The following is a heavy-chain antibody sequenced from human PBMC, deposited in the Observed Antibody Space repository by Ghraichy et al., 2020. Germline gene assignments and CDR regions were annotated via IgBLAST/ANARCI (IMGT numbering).Heavy chain of an antibody. D-gene: IGHD2/OR15-2a*01. Sequence: GGSLRLSCAYSEFPFSNVWMTWVRQTPGKGLEWLANINQDGSDRYHADSVKGRFTISRDPSKNSLYLQMNSLRADDTAVYYCASVRVIASDPDYGGQGTLVTVSS. V-gene: IGHV3-7*01. CDR3: ASVRVIASDPDY. CDR2: INQDGSDR. CDR1: EFPFSNVW. J-gene: IGHJ4*02.